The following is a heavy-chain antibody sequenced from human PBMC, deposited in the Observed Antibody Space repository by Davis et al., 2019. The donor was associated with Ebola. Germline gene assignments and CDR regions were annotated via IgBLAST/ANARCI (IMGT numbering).Heavy chain of an antibody. J-gene: IGHJ3*02. CDR2: ISSSSNYI. D-gene: IGHD3-10*01. CDR3: TRRGAGYGSGSYYDALDI. Sequence: GGSLRLSCAASGFTFSSNSMNWVRQAPGKGLEWVSFISSSSNYIYYADSVKGRFTVSRDNAKNSLYLQMNSLRAEDTAVYYCTRRGAGYGSGSYYDALDIWGQGTMVTVSS. CDR1: GFTFSSNS. V-gene: IGHV3-21*01.